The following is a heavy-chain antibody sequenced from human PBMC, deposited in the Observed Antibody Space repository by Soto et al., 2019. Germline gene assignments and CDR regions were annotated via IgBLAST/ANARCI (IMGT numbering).Heavy chain of an antibody. J-gene: IGHJ5*02. V-gene: IGHV3-48*03. Sequence: EGSLRLSCAASGFPFSSYEMNWVRQAPGKGLECISYISSSGSTISYADSVKGRFTISRDNAKNSLYLQMNNLRAEDTAVYYCARGVYDSSGYYYPWGQGTLVTVSS. D-gene: IGHD3-22*01. CDR3: ARGVYDSSGYYYP. CDR1: GFPFSSYE. CDR2: ISSSGSTI.